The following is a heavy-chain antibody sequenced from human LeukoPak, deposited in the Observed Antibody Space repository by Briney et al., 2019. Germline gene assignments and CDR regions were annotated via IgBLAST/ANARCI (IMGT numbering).Heavy chain of an antibody. CDR1: GGSFSHNY. V-gene: IGHV4-34*01. CDR2: IHPSGTT. D-gene: IGHD3-3*01. CDR3: ARGVDSAKVGY. J-gene: IGHJ4*02. Sequence: SETLSLTCTVYGGSFSHNYWHWIRQPPGKGLEWIGEIHPSGTTTYNPSLESRVSISVDTPNNQFSLRVTSVTAADTAIYYYARGVDSAKVGYWGRGTLVTVSS.